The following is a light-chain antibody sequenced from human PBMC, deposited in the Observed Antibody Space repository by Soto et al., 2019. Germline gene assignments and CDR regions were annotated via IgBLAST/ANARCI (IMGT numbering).Light chain of an antibody. J-gene: IGKJ5*01. Sequence: DIQITHSPSSVSASVGYRVILTCLASQDIGNWMTWYQQKPGKAPKLLIYSASTLVRGVPSRFSGSGSGTEFTLTISGLQPEDSLTYYCQQAKSFPITFGQGTRLEIK. CDR2: SAS. V-gene: IGKV1-12*01. CDR1: QDIGNW. CDR3: QQAKSFPIT.